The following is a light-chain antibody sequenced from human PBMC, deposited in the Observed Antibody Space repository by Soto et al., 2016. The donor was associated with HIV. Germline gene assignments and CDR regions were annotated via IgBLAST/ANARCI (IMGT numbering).Light chain of an antibody. J-gene: IGKJ4*01. Sequence: DIQMTQSPSSLSASIGDRVTITCRASQMINSYLNWYQQKSGKAPKLLIYAASSLQVGVPSRFSGSGSGTEFTLTITSLQPEDIATYYCQKYNGVITFGGGTKVEI. V-gene: IGKV1-39*01. CDR1: QMINSY. CDR3: QKYNGVIT. CDR2: AAS.